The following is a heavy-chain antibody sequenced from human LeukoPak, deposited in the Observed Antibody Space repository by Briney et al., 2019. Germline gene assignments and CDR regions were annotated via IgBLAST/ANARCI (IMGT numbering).Heavy chain of an antibody. CDR2: IYTSGST. CDR1: Y. D-gene: IGHD3-16*02. CDR3: AREVDDYVWGSYRLFDY. Sequence: YXXXIRQPAGKGXEWIGRIYTSGSTNYNPSLKSRVTMSVDTSKNQFSLKLSSVTAADTAVYYCAREVDDYVWGSYRLFDYWGQGTLVTVSS. J-gene: IGHJ4*02. V-gene: IGHV4-4*07.